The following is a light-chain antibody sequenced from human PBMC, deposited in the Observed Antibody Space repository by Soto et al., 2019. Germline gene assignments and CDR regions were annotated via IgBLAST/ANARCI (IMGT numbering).Light chain of an antibody. CDR3: SSWDDSLNGVV. V-gene: IGLV1-44*01. CDR1: SSNIGTTT. CDR2: NIN. J-gene: IGLJ2*01. Sequence: QSALTQPPSASGAPGQRVTISCSGSSSNIGTTTVNWYQHVPGTAPKLLIYNINQRPSGVPDRFSGSRSGTSASLSLSGLQSEDEADYYCSSWDDSLNGVVFGRGTKLTVL.